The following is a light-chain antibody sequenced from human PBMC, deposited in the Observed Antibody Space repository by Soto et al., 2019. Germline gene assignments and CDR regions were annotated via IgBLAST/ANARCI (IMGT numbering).Light chain of an antibody. CDR1: SSDVGGYNY. CDR2: DVS. V-gene: IGLV2-14*01. Sequence: QSVLTQPASVSGSPGQSITISCTGTSSDVGGYNYVSWYQQHPGKAPKLMIYDVSNRPSGVSNRFSGSKSGNTASLTISGLQAEDEADYYCSSYTSSSTLLYVFPPGTKLTVL. CDR3: SSYTSSSTLLYV. J-gene: IGLJ1*01.